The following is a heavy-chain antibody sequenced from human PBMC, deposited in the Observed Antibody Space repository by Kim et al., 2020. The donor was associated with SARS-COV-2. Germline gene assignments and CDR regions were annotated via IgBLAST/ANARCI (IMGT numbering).Heavy chain of an antibody. Sequence: SETLSLTCTVSGGSISSYYWSWIRQPPGKGLEWIGYIYYSGSTNYNPSLRSRVTISVGTSKNQFSLKLRSVTAADTAVYYCAREGYCSSTSCYDNWFDPWGQGTLVTVSS. CDR3: AREGYCSSTSCYDNWFDP. D-gene: IGHD2-2*01. V-gene: IGHV4-59*13. CDR1: GGSISSYY. J-gene: IGHJ5*02. CDR2: IYYSGST.